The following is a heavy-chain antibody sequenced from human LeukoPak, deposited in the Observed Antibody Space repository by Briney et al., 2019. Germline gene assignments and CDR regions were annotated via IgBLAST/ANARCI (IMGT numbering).Heavy chain of an antibody. CDR1: GGSISSGDYY. CDR2: IYYSGST. CDR3: ATRGYYDSSGYYHTPHRPYYFDY. D-gene: IGHD3-22*01. J-gene: IGHJ4*02. V-gene: IGHV4-30-4*01. Sequence: SETLSLTCTVSGGSISSGDYYWSWIRQPPGKGLEWIGYIYYSGSTYYNPSLKSRVTISVDTSKNQFSLKLSSVTAADTAVYYCATRGYYDSSGYYHTPHRPYYFDYWGQGTLVTVSS.